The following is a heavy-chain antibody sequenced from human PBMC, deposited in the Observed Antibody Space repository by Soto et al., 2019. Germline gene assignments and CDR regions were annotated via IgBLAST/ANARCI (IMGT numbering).Heavy chain of an antibody. CDR1: GGTFSCYA. CDR3: ARSLKEPTVAATPAEYFQH. J-gene: IGHJ1*01. V-gene: IGHV1-69*01. CDR2: IIPIFGTA. D-gene: IGHD2-15*01. Sequence: QVQLVQSGAEVKKPGSSVKVSCKASGGTFSCYAISWVRQAPGQGLEWMGGIIPIFGTANYAQKFQGRVTITADESTSTAYMELSSLRSEDTAVYYCARSLKEPTVAATPAEYFQHWGQGTLVTVSS.